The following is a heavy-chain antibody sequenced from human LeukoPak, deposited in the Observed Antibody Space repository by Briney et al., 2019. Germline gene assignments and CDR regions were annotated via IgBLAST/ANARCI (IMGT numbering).Heavy chain of an antibody. CDR1: GYTFTCYY. CDR3: ARAYLGYSSSADLDY. D-gene: IGHD6-6*01. J-gene: IGHJ4*02. Sequence: ASVKGPCKASGYTFTCYYMHWVRQAPGQGLEWMGWINPNSGGTNYAQKFQGRVTMTRDTSISTAYMELSRLRSDDTAVYYCARAYLGYSSSADLDYWGQGTLVTVSS. CDR2: INPNSGGT. V-gene: IGHV1-2*02.